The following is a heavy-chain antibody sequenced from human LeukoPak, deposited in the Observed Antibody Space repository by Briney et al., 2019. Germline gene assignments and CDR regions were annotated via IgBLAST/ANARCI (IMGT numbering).Heavy chain of an antibody. D-gene: IGHD6-13*01. J-gene: IGHJ4*02. V-gene: IGHV4-59*01. CDR1: GGSISSYY. CDR3: ARGWTTWYGFDY. CDR2: MYDSGST. Sequence: SETPSLTCTVSGGSISSYYWSWIRQTPGKGLEWIGYMYDSGSTNYNPSLKSRLSISVDTSKNQLSLKLSSVTAADTAVYYCARGWTTWYGFDYWGQGTLVT.